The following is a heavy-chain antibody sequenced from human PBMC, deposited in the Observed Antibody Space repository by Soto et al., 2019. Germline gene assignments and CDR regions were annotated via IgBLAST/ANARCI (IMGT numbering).Heavy chain of an antibody. D-gene: IGHD5-12*01. CDR2: IYYSGST. Sequence: PSETLSLTCTVSGGSISSGGYYWSWIRQHPGKGLEWIGYIYYSGSTYYNPYLKSRVTISVDTSKNQFSLKLSFVTAADTAVYYCARQGGYDYDAFDIWGQGTMVTVSS. V-gene: IGHV4-39*01. J-gene: IGHJ3*02. CDR3: ARQGGYDYDAFDI. CDR1: GGSISSGGYY.